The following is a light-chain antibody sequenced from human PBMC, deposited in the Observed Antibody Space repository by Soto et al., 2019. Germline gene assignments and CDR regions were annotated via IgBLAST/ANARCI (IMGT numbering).Light chain of an antibody. CDR1: QSITNY. CDR3: QQSYTTLT. J-gene: IGKJ3*01. CDR2: AAS. V-gene: IGKV1-39*01. Sequence: DIQMTQSPSSLSASVGDRVTITCRANQSITNYLNWYQQRPGKAPRLLIYAASSLQSGVPSRFSGSGSGTDFTLTINSLQLEDFATYYCQQSYTTLTFGPGTKVDIK.